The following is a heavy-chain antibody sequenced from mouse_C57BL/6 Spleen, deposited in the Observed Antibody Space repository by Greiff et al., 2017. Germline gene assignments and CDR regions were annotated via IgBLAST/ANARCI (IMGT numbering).Heavy chain of an antibody. J-gene: IGHJ2*01. D-gene: IGHD1-1*01. CDR2: IYPGSGNT. Sequence: QVQLQQSGAELVRPGASVKLSCKASGYTFTDYYINWVKQRPGQGLEWIARIYPGSGNTYYNEKFKGKDTLTAEKSSSTAYMQLSSLTSEDSAVYFCASEYYYGSSSPYYFDYWGQGTTLTVSS. V-gene: IGHV1-76*01. CDR1: GYTFTDYY. CDR3: ASEYYYGSSSPYYFDY.